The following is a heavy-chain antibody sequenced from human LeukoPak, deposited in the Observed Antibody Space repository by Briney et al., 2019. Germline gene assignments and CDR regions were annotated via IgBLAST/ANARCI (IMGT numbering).Heavy chain of an antibody. CDR1: GGSISSYY. D-gene: IGHD3/OR15-3a*01. J-gene: IGHJ4*02. CDR3: AGHVPNAAGLLDY. CDR2: IYYSGST. Sequence: PSETLSLTRTVSGGSISSYYWSWIRQPPGKGLEWIGHIYYSGSTNYNPSLLSRVTITVDSSKNQSALKLSSVTAADTAVYYWAGHVPNAAGLLDYGGEGTLVTVS. V-gene: IGHV4-59*08.